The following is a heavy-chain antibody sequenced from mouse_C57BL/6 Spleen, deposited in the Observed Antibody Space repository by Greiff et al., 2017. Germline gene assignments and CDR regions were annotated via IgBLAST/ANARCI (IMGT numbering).Heavy chain of an antibody. CDR3: ARRYGSSSYWYFDV. D-gene: IGHD1-1*01. CDR2: ISSGSSTI. CDR1: GFTFSDYG. J-gene: IGHJ1*03. Sequence: EVMLVESGGGLVKPGGSLKLSCAASGFTFSDYGMHWVRQAPEKGLEWVAYISSGSSTIYYADTVKGRFTISRDNAKNTLFLQMTSLRSEDTAMYYCARRYGSSSYWYFDVWGTGTTVTVSS. V-gene: IGHV5-17*01.